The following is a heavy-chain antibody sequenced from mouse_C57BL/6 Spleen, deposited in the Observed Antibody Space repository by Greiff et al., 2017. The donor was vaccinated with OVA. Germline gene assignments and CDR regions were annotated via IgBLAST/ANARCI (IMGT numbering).Heavy chain of an antibody. CDR3: ARIPELRYYFDY. CDR2: ISGGGGNT. V-gene: IGHV5-9*01. D-gene: IGHD1-1*01. J-gene: IGHJ2*01. CDR1: GFTFSSYT. Sequence: DVMLVESGGGLVKPGGSLKLSCAASGFTFSSYTMSWVRQTPEKRLEWVATISGGGGNTYYPDSVKGRFTISRDNAKNTLYLQMSSLRSEDTALYYCARIPELRYYFDYWGQGTTLTVSS.